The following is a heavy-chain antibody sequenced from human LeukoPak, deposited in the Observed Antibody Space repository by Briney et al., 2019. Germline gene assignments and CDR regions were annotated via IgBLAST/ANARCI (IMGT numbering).Heavy chain of an antibody. Sequence: SATLSLTCTVSGGSISTYYWSWIRQPPGKGLEWIGHVHYGGSTNYHPSLRGRVTISVATSKTQFFLKLSAGTAGDTAGYNCARHGCAYSFDCWCQGTLVTVSS. J-gene: IGHJ4*02. CDR3: ARHGCAYSFDC. CDR1: GGSISTYY. CDR2: VHYGGST. D-gene: IGHD2-15*01. V-gene: IGHV4-59*08.